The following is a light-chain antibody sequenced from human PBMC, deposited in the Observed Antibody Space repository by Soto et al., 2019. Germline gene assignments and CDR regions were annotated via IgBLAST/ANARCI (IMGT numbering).Light chain of an antibody. CDR3: QHYYTIPWT. V-gene: IGKV4-1*01. CDR1: QSVLSSSNNKNC. J-gene: IGKJ1*01. CDR2: WAS. Sequence: EIVLTQSPGTLAVSLGERATINCKSSQSVLSSSNNKNCLAWYQQKSGQPPKLLIYWASTRESGVPDRFSGSGSGTDFTLTISSLQAEDVAAYYCQHYYTIPWTFGQGTRVEIK.